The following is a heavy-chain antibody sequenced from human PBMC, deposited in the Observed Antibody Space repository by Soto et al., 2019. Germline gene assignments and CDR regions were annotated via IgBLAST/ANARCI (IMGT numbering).Heavy chain of an antibody. Sequence: EVQLVQSGAEVRKPGESLKISCEGSGYNFATYWIGWVRQVPGKGLEWMGIIYPRDSETRLSPSFQGQVTISADKSISTAYLHWTSLKASDTAIYYCARAGRKGGFNSGVFDSWAQGTLVTVSS. D-gene: IGHD3-3*01. CDR2: IYPRDSET. J-gene: IGHJ4*02. CDR1: GYNFATYW. V-gene: IGHV5-51*01. CDR3: ARAGRKGGFNSGVFDS.